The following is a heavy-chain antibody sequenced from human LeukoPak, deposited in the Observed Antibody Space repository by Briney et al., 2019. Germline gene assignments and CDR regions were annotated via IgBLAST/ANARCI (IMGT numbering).Heavy chain of an antibody. CDR3: AKDLQDKIRYFDWLLETYYFDY. V-gene: IGHV3-23*01. D-gene: IGHD3-9*01. CDR1: GFTFSSYA. Sequence: GALRLSCAASGFTFSSYAMSWVRQAPGKGLEWVSAISGSGGSTYYADSVKGRFTISRDNSKNTLYLQMNSLRAEDTAVYYCAKDLQDKIRYFDWLLETYYFDYWGQGTLVTVSS. CDR2: ISGSGGST. J-gene: IGHJ4*02.